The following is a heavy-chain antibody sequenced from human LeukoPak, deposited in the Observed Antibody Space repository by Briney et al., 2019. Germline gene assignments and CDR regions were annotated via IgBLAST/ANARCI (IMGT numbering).Heavy chain of an antibody. CDR3: ARRETGGNYYGSGSYHY. Sequence: PSETLSLTCTVSGGSISSCSYYWGWIRQPPGKGLEWIGSIYYSGSTYYNPSLKSRVTISVDTSKNQFSLKLSSVTAADTAVYYCARRETGGNYYGSGSYHYWGQGTLVTVSS. V-gene: IGHV4-39*01. CDR2: IYYSGST. CDR1: GGSISSCSYY. J-gene: IGHJ4*02. D-gene: IGHD3-10*01.